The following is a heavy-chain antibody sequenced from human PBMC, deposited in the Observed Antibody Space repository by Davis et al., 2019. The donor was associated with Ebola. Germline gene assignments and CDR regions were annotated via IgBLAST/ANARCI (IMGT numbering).Heavy chain of an antibody. CDR1: GFTFSSYW. Sequence: GESLKISCAASGFTFSSYWMSWVRQAPGKGLEWVANIKPDGNEQQYVDSVKGRFTISRDSAKNSLYLQMNSLRAEDTAVYYCARDTEGGSRGYPFNSWGQGTLVTVSS. CDR3: ARDTEGGSRGYPFNS. CDR2: IKPDGNEQ. V-gene: IGHV3-7*01. J-gene: IGHJ4*02. D-gene: IGHD5-18*01.